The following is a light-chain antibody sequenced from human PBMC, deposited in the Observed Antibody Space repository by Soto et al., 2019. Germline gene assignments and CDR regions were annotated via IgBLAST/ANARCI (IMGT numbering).Light chain of an antibody. CDR1: SSSIGSNY. Sequence: QAVVTQPPSASGTPGQRVTISCSESSSSIGSNYIYWYQQLPGTAPKLLIYRDSQRPSGVPDRFSGSKSGTSASLAISGLQPEDEGDYYCSAYTARSTLVFGGGTKLTVL. CDR3: SAYTARSTLV. CDR2: RDS. J-gene: IGLJ3*02. V-gene: IGLV1-47*01.